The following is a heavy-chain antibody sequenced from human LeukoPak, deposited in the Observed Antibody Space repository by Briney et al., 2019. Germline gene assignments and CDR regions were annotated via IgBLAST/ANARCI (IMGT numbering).Heavy chain of an antibody. CDR2: INYGGTT. J-gene: IGHJ4*02. D-gene: IGHD3-10*01. Sequence: KPSETLSLTCTVSGGPISSNNYYWSWIRQPPGREMEWIASINYGGTTYYNPSLKSRVTISVDTSKHQFSLRLSSVTAADTAVYLCARYVVSGAGTYYFDYWGQGSLVTVSS. CDR1: GGPISSNNYY. V-gene: IGHV4-39*01. CDR3: ARYVVSGAGTYYFDY.